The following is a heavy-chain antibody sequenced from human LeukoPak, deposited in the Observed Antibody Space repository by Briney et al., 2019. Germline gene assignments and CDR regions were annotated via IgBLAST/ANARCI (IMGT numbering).Heavy chain of an antibody. CDR1: GFNFSSYA. D-gene: IGHD2-8*02. CDR2: ISGSGGST. V-gene: IGHV3-23*01. Sequence: PGGSLRLSCAASGFNFSSYAMSWVRQAPGKGLEWVSAISGSGGSTYYADSVKGRFTISRDNSKNTLYLQMNSLRAEDMAVYYCATDWAWWGFDHWGQGALVTVSS. CDR3: ATDWAWWGFDH. J-gene: IGHJ4*02.